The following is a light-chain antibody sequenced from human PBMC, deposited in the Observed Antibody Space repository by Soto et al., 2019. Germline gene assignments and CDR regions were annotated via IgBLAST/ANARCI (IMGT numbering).Light chain of an antibody. CDR2: GAS. V-gene: IGKV3-20*01. J-gene: IGKJ1*01. CDR1: QSVTSTF. Sequence: EIVLTQSPGTLSLSPGERATLSCRASQSVTSTFFAWYQQKPGQAPRLLIFGASTTATGIPDRFSGSGSGTDFTLTISSLEPEDFAVYYCLAYGSSSWTFGQGTRIEVK. CDR3: LAYGSSSWT.